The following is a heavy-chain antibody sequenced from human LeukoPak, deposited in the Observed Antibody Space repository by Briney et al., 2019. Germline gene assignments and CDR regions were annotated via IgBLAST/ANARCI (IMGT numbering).Heavy chain of an antibody. J-gene: IGHJ4*02. CDR2: IKSKTDGGTT. CDR1: GFTFSNAW. CDR3: TTEIYLTEEEWDFDY. D-gene: IGHD7-27*01. Sequence: GGSLRLSCAASGFTFSNAWMSWVRQAPGKGLEWVGRIKSKTDGGTTDYAAPVKGRFTISRDDSKNTLYLQMNSLKTEDTAVYYCTTEIYLTEEEWDFDYWGQGTLVTVSS. V-gene: IGHV3-15*01.